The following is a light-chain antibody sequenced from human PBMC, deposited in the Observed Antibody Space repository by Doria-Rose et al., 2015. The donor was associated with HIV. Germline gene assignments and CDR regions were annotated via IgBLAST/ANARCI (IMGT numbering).Light chain of an antibody. CDR1: RSNIGAGFA. CDR2: ANT. V-gene: IGLV1-40*01. J-gene: IGLJ1*01. Sequence: QSALTQPPSVSGAPGQRVAISCTGSRSNIGAGFAVNWYQQVPGTAPTLLIHANTHRPSAVTDRFSVYRSGTSASLAISVLRAEDEADYYCQSYDSRPSVYVFGTGTKVSVL. CDR3: QSYDSRPSVYV.